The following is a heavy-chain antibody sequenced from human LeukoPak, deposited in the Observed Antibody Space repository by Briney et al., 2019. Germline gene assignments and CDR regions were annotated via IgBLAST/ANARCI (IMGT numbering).Heavy chain of an antibody. CDR1: GFTFSSYA. V-gene: IGHV3-23*01. CDR2: ISGSGDNT. J-gene: IGHJ6*01. CDR3: AKMKGHPLPKYYMDV. Sequence: GGSLRLSCAASGFTFSSYAMTWVRQAPGKGLEWVSGISGSGDNTLYADSVKGRFTISRDSSKNTLYLEMNSLRAEDTAIYYCAKMKGHPLPKYYMDVWGQGTTVTVSS. D-gene: IGHD1-26*01.